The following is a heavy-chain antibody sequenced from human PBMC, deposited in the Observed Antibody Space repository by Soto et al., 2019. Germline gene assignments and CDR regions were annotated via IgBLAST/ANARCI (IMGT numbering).Heavy chain of an antibody. Sequence: ASVKVSCKSSGVMFTIYHMHWVRQAPEQGLEWMGIINPSGGSTSYAQKFQGRVTMTTDTSTSTAYMELRSLRSDDTAVYYCARGYYDILTGYHPFDYWGQGTLVTVSS. V-gene: IGHV1-46*01. CDR1: GVMFTIYH. D-gene: IGHD3-9*01. CDR2: INPSGGST. CDR3: ARGYYDILTGYHPFDY. J-gene: IGHJ4*02.